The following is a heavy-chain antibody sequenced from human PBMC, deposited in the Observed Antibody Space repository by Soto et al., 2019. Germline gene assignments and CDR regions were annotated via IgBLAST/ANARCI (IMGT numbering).Heavy chain of an antibody. Sequence: PGGSLRLSCAASGFTFSSYAMHWVRQAPGKGLEWVAVISYDGSNKYYADSVKGRFTISRGNSKNTLYLQMNSLRAEDTAVYYCARAPYYYGMDVWGQGTTVTVSS. CDR2: ISYDGSNK. J-gene: IGHJ6*02. V-gene: IGHV3-30-3*01. CDR3: ARAPYYYGMDV. CDR1: GFTFSSYA.